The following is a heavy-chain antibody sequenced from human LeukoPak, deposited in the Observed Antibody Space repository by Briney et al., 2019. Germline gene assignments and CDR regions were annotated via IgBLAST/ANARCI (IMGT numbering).Heavy chain of an antibody. J-gene: IGHJ4*02. V-gene: IGHV3-23*01. CDR1: GLTFSIYA. Sequence: PGGSLRLSCAPSGLTFSIYATSWARQAPGKGLEWVSAISGSGGSTYYADSVKGRFTISRDNSKNTLYLQMNSLRAEDTAVYYCGRDGGAAAGYWGQGTLVTVSS. CDR3: GRDGGAAAGY. CDR2: ISGSGGST. D-gene: IGHD6-13*01.